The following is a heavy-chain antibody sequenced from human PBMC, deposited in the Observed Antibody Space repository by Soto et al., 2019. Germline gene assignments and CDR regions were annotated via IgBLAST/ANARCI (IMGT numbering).Heavy chain of an antibody. CDR3: ARGHYDFWSGYFATIDY. Sequence: SETLSLTCAAYGGSFSGYYWSWIRQPPGKGLEWIGEINHSGSTNYNPSLKSRVTISVDTSKNQFSLKLSSVTAADTAFYYCARGHYDFWSGYFATIDYWGQGTLVTVSS. V-gene: IGHV4-34*01. CDR2: INHSGST. J-gene: IGHJ4*02. D-gene: IGHD3-3*01. CDR1: GGSFSGYY.